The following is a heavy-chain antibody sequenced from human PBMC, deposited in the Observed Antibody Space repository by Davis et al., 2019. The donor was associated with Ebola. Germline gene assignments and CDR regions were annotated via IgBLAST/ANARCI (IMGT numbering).Heavy chain of an antibody. CDR3: AREVAGGFDY. J-gene: IGHJ4*02. D-gene: IGHD6-19*01. Sequence: SETLSLTCTVSGGSVSSGSYYWSWIRQPPGKGLEWIGYIYYSGNTNYNPSLKSRVTISVDTSKNQFSLKLSSVTAADTAVYYCAREVAGGFDYWGQGTLVTVSS. V-gene: IGHV4-61*01. CDR1: GGSVSSGSYY. CDR2: IYYSGNT.